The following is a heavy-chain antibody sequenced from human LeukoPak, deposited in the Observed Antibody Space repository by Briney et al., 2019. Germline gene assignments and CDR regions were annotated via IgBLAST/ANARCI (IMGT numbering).Heavy chain of an antibody. V-gene: IGHV3-7*01. D-gene: IGHD3-10*01. CDR1: GFTFSSYG. CDR2: IKQDGSEK. CDR3: ARGQAMVRGVTNYFDY. Sequence: GGSLRLSCAASGFTFSSYGMHWVRQAPGKGLEWVANIKQDGSEKYYVDSVKGRFTISRDNAKNSLYLQMNSLRAEDTAVYYCARGQAMVRGVTNYFDYWGQGTLVTVSS. J-gene: IGHJ4*02.